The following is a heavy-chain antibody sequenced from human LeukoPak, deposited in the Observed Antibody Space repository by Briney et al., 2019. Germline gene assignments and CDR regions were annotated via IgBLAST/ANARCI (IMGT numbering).Heavy chain of an antibody. CDR3: ANVDTAPYDY. CDR1: GFTFSDCY. Sequence: PGGSLRLSCAASGFTFSDCYMSWIRQAPGKGLEWVSYISSSGSTIYYADSVKSRFTISRDNAKNSLYLQMNSLRAEDTAVYYCANVDTAPYDYWGQGTLVTVSS. CDR2: ISSSGSTI. J-gene: IGHJ4*02. D-gene: IGHD5-18*01. V-gene: IGHV3-11*01.